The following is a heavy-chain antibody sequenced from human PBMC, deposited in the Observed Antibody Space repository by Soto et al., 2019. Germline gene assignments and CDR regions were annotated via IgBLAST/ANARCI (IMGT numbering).Heavy chain of an antibody. J-gene: IGHJ4*02. CDR3: ARDVLGSGSYLGY. CDR2: MNPNSGNT. CDR1: GYTFTSYD. V-gene: IGHV1-8*01. Sequence: GAAVKVSCKASGYTFTSYDINWMRQATGQGLEWMGWMNPNSGNTGYAQKFQGRVTMTRNTSISTAYMELSSLRSEDTAVYYCARDVLGSGSYLGYWGQGTLVTVSS. D-gene: IGHD3-10*01.